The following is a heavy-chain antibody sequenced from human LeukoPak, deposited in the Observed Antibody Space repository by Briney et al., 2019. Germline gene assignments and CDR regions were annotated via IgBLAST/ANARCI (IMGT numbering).Heavy chain of an antibody. Sequence: SVKVSCKASGGTFSSYAISWVRQAPGQGLEWMGGIIPIFGTANYAQKFQGRVTITADESTSTAHMELSSLRSEDTAVYYCARVGDYGSGSYFFDYWGQGTLVTVSS. J-gene: IGHJ4*02. CDR3: ARVGDYGSGSYFFDY. D-gene: IGHD3-10*01. CDR2: IIPIFGTA. V-gene: IGHV1-69*01. CDR1: GGTFSSYA.